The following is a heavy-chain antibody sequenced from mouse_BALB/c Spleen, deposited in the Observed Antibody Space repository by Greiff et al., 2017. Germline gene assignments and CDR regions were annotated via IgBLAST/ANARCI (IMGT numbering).Heavy chain of an antibody. D-gene: IGHD2-1*01. Sequence: EVKLEESGGGLVQPGGSMKLSCVASGFTFSNYWMNWVRQSPEKGLEWVAEIRLKSNNYATHYAESVKGRFTISRDDSKSSVYLQMNNLRAEDTGIYYCTRGYYGNYLYAMDYWGQGTSVTVSS. CDR2: IRLKSNNYAT. V-gene: IGHV6-6*02. CDR1: GFTFSNYW. J-gene: IGHJ4*01. CDR3: TRGYYGNYLYAMDY.